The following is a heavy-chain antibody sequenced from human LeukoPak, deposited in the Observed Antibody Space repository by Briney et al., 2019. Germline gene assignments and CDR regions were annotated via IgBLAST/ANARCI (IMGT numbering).Heavy chain of an antibody. CDR3: ATTFPYCSDGTCAL. D-gene: IGHD2-15*01. CDR1: GFTFSRYW. Sequence: GGSLRLSCTVSGFTFSRYWMSWVRQAPGKGLEWVANINQDGNRENYVDSVKGRFSISRDNAKNSLFLQMHSLRAEDTAVYYCATTFPYCSDGTCALGGQGTLVTVSS. J-gene: IGHJ4*02. CDR2: INQDGNRE. V-gene: IGHV3-7*01.